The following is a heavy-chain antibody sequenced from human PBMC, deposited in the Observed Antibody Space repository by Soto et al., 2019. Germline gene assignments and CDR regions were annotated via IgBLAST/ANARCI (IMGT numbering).Heavy chain of an antibody. CDR3: ARDCDDMTTVTSSHGMDV. Sequence: QVQLVESGGGVVQPGRSLRLSCAASGFTFSSYAMHWVRQAPGKGLEWVAVISYDGSNKYYADSVKGRFTISRDNSKNTLYLQMNSLRAEDTAVYYCARDCDDMTTVTSSHGMDVWGQGTTVTVSS. V-gene: IGHV3-30-3*01. CDR1: GFTFSSYA. D-gene: IGHD4-17*01. CDR2: ISYDGSNK. J-gene: IGHJ6*02.